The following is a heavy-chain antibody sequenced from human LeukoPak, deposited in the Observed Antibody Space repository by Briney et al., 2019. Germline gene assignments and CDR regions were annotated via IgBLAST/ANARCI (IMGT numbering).Heavy chain of an antibody. J-gene: IGHJ4*02. CDR3: ARSPGRLGELSSFDY. D-gene: IGHD3-16*02. CDR2: INPNSGGT. CDR1: GYTFTGYY. Sequence: ASVKVSCKASGYTFTGYYMHWVRQAPGQGLEWMGWINPNSGGTNYAQKFQGRVTMTRGTSISTAYMELSRLRSDDTAVYYCARSPGRLGELSSFDYWGQGTLVTVSS. V-gene: IGHV1-2*02.